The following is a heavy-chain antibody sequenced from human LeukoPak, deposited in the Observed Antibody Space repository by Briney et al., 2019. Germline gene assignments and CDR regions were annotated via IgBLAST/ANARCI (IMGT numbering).Heavy chain of an antibody. J-gene: IGHJ6*04. Sequence: GGSLRLYCSASGFTFSSYSMNWVRQAPGKGLEWVSSISSSSSYIYYADSVKGRFTISRDNAKNSLYLQMNSLRAEDTAVYYCAELGITMIGGVWGKGTTVTISS. V-gene: IGHV3-21*01. CDR2: ISSSSSYI. D-gene: IGHD3-10*02. CDR1: GFTFSSYS. CDR3: AELGITMIGGV.